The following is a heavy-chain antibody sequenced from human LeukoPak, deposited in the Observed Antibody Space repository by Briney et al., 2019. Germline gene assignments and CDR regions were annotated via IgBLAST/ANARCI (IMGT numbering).Heavy chain of an antibody. V-gene: IGHV3-23*01. D-gene: IGHD1-14*01. Sequence: PGGSLRLSCAASGFTFRTYWMTWVRQAPGKGLEWVSAISGSGGATYYADSVKGRFTISRDDSKNTLYLQMNSLRDDDTAVYYCARGPESPLAFDIWGQGTMVTVSS. CDR2: ISGSGGAT. CDR3: ARGPESPLAFDI. CDR1: GFTFRTYW. J-gene: IGHJ3*02.